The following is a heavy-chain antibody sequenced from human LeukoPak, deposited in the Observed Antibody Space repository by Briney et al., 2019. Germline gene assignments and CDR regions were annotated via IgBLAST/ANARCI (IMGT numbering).Heavy chain of an antibody. Sequence: GGSLRLSCAASGFTFSTYWMDWYRQAPGKGLEWVGNINQDASEINYVDSVKGRFTISRDNAKNSLHLQMNSLRAEDTAVYYCATDRDNSDWQKRFDSWGQGTLVTVSS. CDR2: INQDASEI. CDR3: ATDRDNSDWQKRFDS. CDR1: GFTFSTYW. D-gene: IGHD2-21*02. V-gene: IGHV3-7*01. J-gene: IGHJ4*02.